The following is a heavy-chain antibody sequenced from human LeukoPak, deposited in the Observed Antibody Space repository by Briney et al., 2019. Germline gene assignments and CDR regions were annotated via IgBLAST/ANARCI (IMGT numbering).Heavy chain of an antibody. D-gene: IGHD5-12*01. Sequence: GGSLRLSCSASGFTFRSYAMHWVRQAPGKGMEFLSSINSNGGSTYHADSVKGRFTISRDNSKNTLYLQMSSLRTEDTAVYYCVKSGYSTLSDVDYWGQGTLVTVTP. CDR1: GFTFRSYA. J-gene: IGHJ4*02. V-gene: IGHV3-64D*09. CDR3: VKSGYSTLSDVDY. CDR2: INSNGGST.